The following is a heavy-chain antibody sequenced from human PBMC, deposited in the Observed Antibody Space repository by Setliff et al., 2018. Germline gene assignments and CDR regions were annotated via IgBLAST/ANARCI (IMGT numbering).Heavy chain of an antibody. D-gene: IGHD2-21*02. V-gene: IGHV3-23*01. CDR1: GFTFSSYA. CDR3: ARAFGGNSDAFDI. Sequence: GGSLRLSCAASGFTFSSYAMSWVRQAPGKGLGWVSAISGSGGSTYYADSVKGRFTISRDNSKNTLYLQMNSLRAEDTAVYYCARAFGGNSDAFDIWGQGTMVTVSS. J-gene: IGHJ3*02. CDR2: ISGSGGST.